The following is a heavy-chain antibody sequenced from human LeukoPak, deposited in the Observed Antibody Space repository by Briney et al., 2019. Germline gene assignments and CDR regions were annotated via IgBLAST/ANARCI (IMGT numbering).Heavy chain of an antibody. CDR1: GFTFDEYT. V-gene: IGHV3-43*01. CDR2: ISWNGARI. CDR3: VKDLVAASENVRGWYPMDY. Sequence: GGFLRLSCAASGFTFDEYTMHWVRHAPGKGLEWVSLISWNGARIHYGDSVKGRFTISRDNSKNSLYLQMNSLRTEDTALYYCVKDLVAASENVRGWYPMDYWGQGTLVTVSS. D-gene: IGHD6-19*01. J-gene: IGHJ4*02.